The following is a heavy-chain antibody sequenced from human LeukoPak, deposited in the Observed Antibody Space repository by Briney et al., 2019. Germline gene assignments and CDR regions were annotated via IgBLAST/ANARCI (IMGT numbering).Heavy chain of an antibody. CDR2: ISYSGST. CDR3: ARDGRAGSLFAY. V-gene: IGHV4-59*01. CDR1: GGSISGYY. D-gene: IGHD6-19*01. J-gene: IGHJ4*02. Sequence: SETLSLTCTVSGGSISGYYWSWIRQPPGKGLEWVGYISYSGSTNYKPSLKSRVTISVDTSKNQFSLKLSSVTAADTAICYCARDGRAGSLFAYWGQGTLVTASS.